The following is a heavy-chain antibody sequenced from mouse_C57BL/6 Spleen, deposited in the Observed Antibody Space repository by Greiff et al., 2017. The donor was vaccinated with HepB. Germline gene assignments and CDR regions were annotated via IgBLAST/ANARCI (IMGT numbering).Heavy chain of an antibody. J-gene: IGHJ4*01. Sequence: QVQLQQSGPGLVAPSQSLSITCTVSGFSLTSYGVHWVRQPPGKGLEWLVVIWSDGSTTYNSALKSRLSISKDNSKSQVFLKMNSLQTDDTAMYYCARHGPGYYAMDYWGQGTSVTVSS. CDR1: GFSLTSYG. CDR3: ARHGPGYYAMDY. V-gene: IGHV2-6-1*01. CDR2: IWSDGST.